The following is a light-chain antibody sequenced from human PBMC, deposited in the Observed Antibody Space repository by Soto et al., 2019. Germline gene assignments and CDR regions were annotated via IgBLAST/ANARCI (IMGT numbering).Light chain of an antibody. Sequence: QSALTQPPSVSGSPGQSVTISCTGTSSDVGSYNRVSWYQQPPGTAPKLMIYEVSNRPSGVPDRFSGSKSGNTASLTISGVQAEDEAEYYCSSYTSSSTPVFGGGTKVTVL. CDR2: EVS. V-gene: IGLV2-18*02. CDR1: SSDVGSYNR. CDR3: SSYTSSSTPV. J-gene: IGLJ2*01.